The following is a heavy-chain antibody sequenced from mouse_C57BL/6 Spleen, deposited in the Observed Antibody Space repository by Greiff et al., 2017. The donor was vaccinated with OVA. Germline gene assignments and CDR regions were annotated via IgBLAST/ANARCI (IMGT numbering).Heavy chain of an antibody. CDR3: ARGPYYGSSYGYFDY. CDR2: INYDGSST. Sequence: EVHLVESEGGLVQPGSSMKLSCTASGFTFSDYYMAWVRQVPEKGLEWVANINYDGSSTYYLDSLKSRFIISRDNAKNILYLQMSSLKSEDTATYYCARGPYYGSSYGYFDYWGQGTTLTVSS. D-gene: IGHD1-1*01. J-gene: IGHJ2*01. V-gene: IGHV5-16*01. CDR1: GFTFSDYY.